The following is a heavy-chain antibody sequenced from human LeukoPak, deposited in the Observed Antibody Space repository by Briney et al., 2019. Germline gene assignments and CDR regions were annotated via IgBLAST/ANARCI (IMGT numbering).Heavy chain of an antibody. J-gene: IGHJ4*02. CDR2: IRFDGSKE. CDR1: GFTFSSYG. Sequence: PGGSLRLSCAASGFTFSSYGIHCVRQAPGKGLEWVAFIRFDGSKEYYADSVKGRFTISRDNSKNTLYLQMNSLRAEDTAVYYCAKETGILTYTYGPDYWGQGTLVTVSS. CDR3: AKETGILTYTYGPDY. D-gene: IGHD5-18*01. V-gene: IGHV3-30*02.